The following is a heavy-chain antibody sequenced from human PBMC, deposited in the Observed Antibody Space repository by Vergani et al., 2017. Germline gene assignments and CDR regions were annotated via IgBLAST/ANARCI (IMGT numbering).Heavy chain of an antibody. Sequence: EVQLVESGGGLVQPGRSLRLSCAASGFTFDDYAMHWVRQAPGKGLEWVSGISWNSGSIAYADSVKGRFTISRDNAKNSLYLQMNSLRAEDTALYYCYAGTPFDYWGQGTLVTVSS. CDR1: GFTFDDYA. CDR2: ISWNSGSI. J-gene: IGHJ4*02. V-gene: IGHV3-9*01. D-gene: IGHD6-13*01. CDR3: YAGTPFDY.